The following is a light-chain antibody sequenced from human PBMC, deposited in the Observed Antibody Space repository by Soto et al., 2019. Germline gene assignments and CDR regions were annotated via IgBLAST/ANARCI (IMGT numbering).Light chain of an antibody. CDR2: LGF. V-gene: IGKV2-28*01. CDR3: MQTLQTPYT. Sequence: DIVLTQSPLSLPVTPGEPASISCRSAQSLLHSNGYTYLDWYLQKPGQSPQLLIYLGFNRASEVPDRFSGSGSGTDFTLKISRVEAEDVGVYYCMQTLQTPYTFGQGTKLDI. J-gene: IGKJ2*01. CDR1: QSLLHSNGYTY.